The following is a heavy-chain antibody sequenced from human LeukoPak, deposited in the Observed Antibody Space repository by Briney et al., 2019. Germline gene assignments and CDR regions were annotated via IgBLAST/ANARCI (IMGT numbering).Heavy chain of an antibody. CDR2: FDPEDGET. J-gene: IGHJ4*02. CDR3: AAVGLTGDPMAIDY. Sequence: RASVKVSCKVSGYTLTELSMHWVRQAPGKGLEWMGGFDPEDGETIYAQKFQGRVTMTEDTSTDTAYMELSSLRSEDTAVYYCAAVGLTGDPMAIDYWGQGTLVTVSS. D-gene: IGHD7-27*01. V-gene: IGHV1-24*01. CDR1: GYTLTELS.